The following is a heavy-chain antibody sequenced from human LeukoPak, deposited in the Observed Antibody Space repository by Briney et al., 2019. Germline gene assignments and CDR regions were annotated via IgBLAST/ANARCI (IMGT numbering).Heavy chain of an antibody. V-gene: IGHV3-66*01. Sequence: GGSLRLSCAASGFTVSSNYMSWVRQAPGKGLEWVSVIYSGGSTYYADSVKGRFTISRDNSKNTLYLQMNSLRAEDTAVYYCAKGDHYYDSSGYPVWGQGTLVTVSS. CDR2: IYSGGST. D-gene: IGHD3-22*01. CDR3: AKGDHYYDSSGYPV. CDR1: GFTVSSNY. J-gene: IGHJ4*02.